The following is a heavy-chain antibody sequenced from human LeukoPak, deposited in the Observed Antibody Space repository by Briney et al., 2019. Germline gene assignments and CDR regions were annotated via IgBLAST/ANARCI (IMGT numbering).Heavy chain of an antibody. Sequence: GGSLRLSCAASGFTFSNAWMSWVRQAPGKGLEWVGRIKSKTDGGTTDYAAPVKGRFTISRDDSKNTLYLQMNSLKTEDAAVYYCTTSANYVWGSYRHREVDYWGQGTLVTVSS. CDR3: TTSANYVWGSYRHREVDY. J-gene: IGHJ4*02. CDR1: GFTFSNAW. D-gene: IGHD3-16*02. CDR2: IKSKTDGGTT. V-gene: IGHV3-15*01.